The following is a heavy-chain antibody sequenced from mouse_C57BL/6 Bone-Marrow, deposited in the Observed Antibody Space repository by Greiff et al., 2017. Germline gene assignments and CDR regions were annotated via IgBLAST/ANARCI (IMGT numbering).Heavy chain of an antibody. CDR3: ARGGRRAWFAY. CDR2: IYPRDGST. J-gene: IGHJ3*01. CDR1: GYTFTSYD. Sequence: QVQLQQSGPELVKPGASVKLSCKASGYTFTSYDINWVKQRPGQGLEWIGWIYPRDGSTKYNEKFKGKATLTGDTSSSTAYMELHSLTSEDSAVYFCARGGRRAWFAYWGQGTLVTVSA. V-gene: IGHV1-85*01.